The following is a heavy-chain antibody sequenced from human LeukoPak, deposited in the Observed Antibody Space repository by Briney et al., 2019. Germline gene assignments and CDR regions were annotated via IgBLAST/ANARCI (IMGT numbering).Heavy chain of an antibody. CDR2: IIPIFGTA. D-gene: IGHD4-17*01. J-gene: IGHJ4*02. CDR1: GGTFSSYA. Sequence: PVKVSCKASGGTFSSYAISWVRQAPGQGLEWMGGIIPIFGTANYAQKFQGRVTITADESTSTAYMELSSLRSEDTAVYYCARSPYGDYAYFDYWGQGTLVTVSS. V-gene: IGHV1-69*01. CDR3: ARSPYGDYAYFDY.